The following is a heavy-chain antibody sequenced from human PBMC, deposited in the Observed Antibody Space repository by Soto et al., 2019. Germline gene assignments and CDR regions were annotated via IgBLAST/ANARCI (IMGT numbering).Heavy chain of an antibody. CDR3: ARLGHWYYDFWSGYYTTSPYFDY. J-gene: IGHJ4*02. V-gene: IGHV4-39*07. CDR1: GGSISSSSYY. CDR2: INHSGST. D-gene: IGHD3-3*01. Sequence: SETLSLTCTVSGGSISSSSYYWSWIRQPPGKGLEWIGEINHSGSTNYNPSLKSRVTISVDTSKNQFSLKLSSVTAADTAVYYCARLGHWYYDFWSGYYTTSPYFDYWGQGTLVTVSS.